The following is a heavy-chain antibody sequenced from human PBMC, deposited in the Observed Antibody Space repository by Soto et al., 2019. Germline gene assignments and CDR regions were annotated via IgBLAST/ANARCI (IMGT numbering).Heavy chain of an antibody. Sequence: NLSLRCTVSAGTTSSDQWWRWVRQPPGKGLEWIGEIYHSGSTNYNPSLKSRVTISVDTSKTQFPLRLSSVTAADTAVYDCARVSGSYYYGMDVWGQGTTVX. J-gene: IGHJ6*02. CDR1: AGTTSSDQW. D-gene: IGHD1-26*01. V-gene: IGHV4-4*02. CDR2: IYHSGST. CDR3: ARVSGSYYYGMDV.